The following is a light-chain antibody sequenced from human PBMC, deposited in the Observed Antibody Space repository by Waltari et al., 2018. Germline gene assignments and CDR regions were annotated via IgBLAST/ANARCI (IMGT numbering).Light chain of an antibody. V-gene: IGKV3-20*01. CDR3: QQHGTLPAT. J-gene: IGKJ1*01. Sequence: EIVLTQSPGTASLSPGERVTLSCTASQSVGSSSLAWYQQKPGQAPRLVIYRASRRATDIPDRFSGSGSGTDFSLTISRLEPEDFAVYYCQQHGTLPATFGQGTKVEIK. CDR1: QSVGSSS. CDR2: RAS.